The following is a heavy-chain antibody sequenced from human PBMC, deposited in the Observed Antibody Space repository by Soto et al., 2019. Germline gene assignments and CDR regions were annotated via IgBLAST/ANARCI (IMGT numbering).Heavy chain of an antibody. V-gene: IGHV4-4*02. J-gene: IGHJ6*02. CDR3: ARGRLLWFGEDEQVLDV. CDR1: GGSISSSNW. Sequence: QVQLQESGPGLVKPSGTLSLTCAVSGGSISSSNWWSWVRQPPGKGLEWIGEIYHSGSSNYNPSPKRQVTMSVDKSKNQFSLKLCSVTAADTAVYYCARGRLLWFGEDEQVLDVWGQGTTVTVSS. D-gene: IGHD3-10*01. CDR2: IYHSGSS.